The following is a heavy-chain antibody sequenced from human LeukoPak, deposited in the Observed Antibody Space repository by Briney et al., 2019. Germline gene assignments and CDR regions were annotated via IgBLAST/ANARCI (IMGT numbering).Heavy chain of an antibody. CDR2: IYYSGST. D-gene: IGHD3-10*01. J-gene: IGHJ4*02. Sequence: PSETLSLTCTVSGGSISSGGYYWSWIRQHPGKGLEWIGYIYYSGSTYYNPSLKSRVTISVDTSKNQFSLKLSSVTAADTAVYYCARGGGGSGSYYPVRYFDYWGQGTLATVSS. V-gene: IGHV4-31*03. CDR1: GGSISSGGYY. CDR3: ARGGGGSGSYYPVRYFDY.